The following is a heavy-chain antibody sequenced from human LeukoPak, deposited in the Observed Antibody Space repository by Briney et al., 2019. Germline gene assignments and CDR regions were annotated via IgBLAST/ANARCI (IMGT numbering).Heavy chain of an antibody. CDR3: AKDSHSPTVRGHIINYLDY. V-gene: IGHV3-13*04. CDR2: IGSAGET. Sequence: GGSLRLSCAASGFTFTSYDMHWVRQATGKSLEWVSVIGSAGETFYSGSVKGRFTVSRDNSKNTLYLQMNSLRAEDTAVYYCAKDSHSPTVRGHIINYLDYWGQGTLVTVSS. J-gene: IGHJ4*02. D-gene: IGHD3-10*01. CDR1: GFTFTSYD.